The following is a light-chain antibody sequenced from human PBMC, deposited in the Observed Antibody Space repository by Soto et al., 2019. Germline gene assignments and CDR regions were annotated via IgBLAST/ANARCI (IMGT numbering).Light chain of an antibody. CDR2: GAS. CDR3: QQYDSSPKT. V-gene: IGKV3-20*01. CDR1: QSVSSY. Sequence: EILMTQSPATLSVSPGERVTLSCRASQSVSSYLLWYQQKPGQAPRLLIYGASSRATGIPDRFSGSGSGTDFTLTISRLEPEDFAVCYCQQYDSSPKTFGQGTKVDIK. J-gene: IGKJ1*01.